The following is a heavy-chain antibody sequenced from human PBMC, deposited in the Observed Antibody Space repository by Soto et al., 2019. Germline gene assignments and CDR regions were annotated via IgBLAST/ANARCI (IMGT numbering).Heavy chain of an antibody. Sequence: ASVKVSCKASGYTFTRYDINWVRQATGQGLEWMGWMNPNSGNTGYAQKFQGRVTMTRNTSISTAYMELSSLRSEDTAVYYCATEYYDFWSCSGADYYYGMDAWGQGTTVTVSS. CDR2: MNPNSGNT. D-gene: IGHD3-3*01. CDR3: ATEYYDFWSCSGADYYYGMDA. V-gene: IGHV1-8*01. CDR1: GYTFTRYD. J-gene: IGHJ6*02.